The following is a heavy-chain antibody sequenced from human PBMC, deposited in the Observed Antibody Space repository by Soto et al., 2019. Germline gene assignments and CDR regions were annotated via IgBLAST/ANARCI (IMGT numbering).Heavy chain of an antibody. J-gene: IGHJ4*02. CDR1: GFIFSDYA. CDR3: AKARHSTSWYGLEADF. CDR2: ISYGGDNK. Sequence: PGGSLRLSCAASGFIFSDYAMHWVRQAPGKGLEWVAVISYGGDNKYYADSVRGRFAISRDNLKNTLDLQMNSLNPEDTAAYHCAKARHSTSWYGLEADFWGQGTLVTVSS. D-gene: IGHD6-13*01. V-gene: IGHV3-30*09.